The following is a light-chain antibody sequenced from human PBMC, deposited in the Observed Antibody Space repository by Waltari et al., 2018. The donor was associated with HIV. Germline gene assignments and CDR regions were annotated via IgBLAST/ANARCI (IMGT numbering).Light chain of an antibody. J-gene: IGKJ5*01. CDR3: QQYYSTRIT. Sequence: DIVMTQSPDSLAVSLGERATINCKSSQSVLYSSNNKNYLAWYQQKPGQPPNLLIYWASPRESGVPDRFSGRGSGAYATLTIGSLQADDVAMYYGQQYYSTRITFCQGTRLEIK. CDR1: QSVLYSSNNKNY. CDR2: WAS. V-gene: IGKV4-1*01.